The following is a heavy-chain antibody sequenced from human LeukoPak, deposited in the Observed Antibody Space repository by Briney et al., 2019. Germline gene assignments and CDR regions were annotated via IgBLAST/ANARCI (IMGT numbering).Heavy chain of an antibody. J-gene: IGHJ4*02. CDR3: ATSLELLRPVGY. V-gene: IGHV3-64D*06. D-gene: IGHD1-26*01. Sequence: PGGSLRLSCSASGFTFSSYTMHWVRQTPGKGLECVSTISSNGGSTFYADSVKGRFTISRDNSKNTLYLQMSSLRPEDTAVYYCATSLELLRPVGYWGQGTLVTVSS. CDR2: ISSNGGST. CDR1: GFTFSSYT.